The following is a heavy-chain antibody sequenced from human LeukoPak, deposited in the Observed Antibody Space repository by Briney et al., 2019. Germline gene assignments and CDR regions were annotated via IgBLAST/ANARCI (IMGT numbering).Heavy chain of an antibody. CDR2: INHSGST. J-gene: IGHJ4*02. D-gene: IGHD3-3*01. CDR1: GGSFSGYY. V-gene: IGHV4-34*01. Sequence: TSETLSLTCAVYGGSFSGYYWSWIRQPPGKGLEWIGEINHSGSTNYNPSLKSRVTISVDTSKNQFSLNLSSVTAADTAVYYCARGSGSLDYWGQGTLVTVSS. CDR3: ARGSGSLDY.